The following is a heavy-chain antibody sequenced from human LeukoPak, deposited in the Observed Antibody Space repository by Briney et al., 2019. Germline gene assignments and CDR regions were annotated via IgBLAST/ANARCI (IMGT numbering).Heavy chain of an antibody. CDR3: ARGRSTSYSNWFDP. D-gene: IGHD2-2*01. V-gene: IGHV4-34*01. Sequence: SETLSLTCAVYRGSFSGYYWSWIRQPPGKGLEWIGEINHSGSTNYNPSLKGRVTISVDTSKNQFSLKLSSVTAADTAVYYCARGRSTSYSNWFDPWGQGTLVTVSS. CDR2: INHSGST. J-gene: IGHJ5*02. CDR1: RGSFSGYY.